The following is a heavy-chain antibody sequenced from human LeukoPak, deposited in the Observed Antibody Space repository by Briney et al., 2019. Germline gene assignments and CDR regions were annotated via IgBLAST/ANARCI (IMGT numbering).Heavy chain of an antibody. D-gene: IGHD1-26*01. Sequence: GGSLRLSCAASGFTFSSYWMHWVRQAPGKGLVLVSRINSDGSSTSYADSVKGRFTISRDNAKNTLYLQMNSLRAEDTAVYYCARAVRWELLYYYYYMDVWGKGTTVTVSS. CDR1: GFTFSSYW. J-gene: IGHJ6*03. V-gene: IGHV3-74*01. CDR3: ARAVRWELLYYYYYMDV. CDR2: INSDGSST.